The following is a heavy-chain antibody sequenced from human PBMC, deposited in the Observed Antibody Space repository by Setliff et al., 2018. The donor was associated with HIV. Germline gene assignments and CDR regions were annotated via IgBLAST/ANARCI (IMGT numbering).Heavy chain of an antibody. D-gene: IGHD5-12*01. CDR3: TTGPYNGYSD. V-gene: IGHV3-7*01. CDR2: IGGDGREK. CDR1: GFTFNSYW. J-gene: IGHJ4*01. Sequence: GGSLRLSCAASGFTFNSYWMSWVRQPPGKGLEWVAHIGGDGREKFYLDSVEGRFTISRDNARNSLYLQMNDLRAEDTAVYYCTTGPYNGYSDWGHGTAVTVSS.